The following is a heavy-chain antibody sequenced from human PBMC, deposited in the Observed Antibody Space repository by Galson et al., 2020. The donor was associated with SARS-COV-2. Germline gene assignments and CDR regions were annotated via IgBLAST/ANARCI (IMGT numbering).Heavy chain of an antibody. CDR2: INPKSGGT. V-gene: IGHV1-2*02. CDR3: ARLRYYDVLTGYIVDV. J-gene: IGHJ6*02. D-gene: IGHD3-9*01. Sequence: ASVKVSCKASGYTFTDYYIHWVRQAHGQGLEWMGWINPKSGGTNYAQKVEGRVTMTRDTSITTAYMELSRLRADDTAVYYCARLRYYDVLTGYIVDVWGQGTMVTVSS. CDR1: GYTFTDYY.